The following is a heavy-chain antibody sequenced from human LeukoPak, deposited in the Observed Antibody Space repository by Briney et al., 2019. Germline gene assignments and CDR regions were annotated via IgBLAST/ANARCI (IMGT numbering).Heavy chain of an antibody. CDR2: IYYSGGT. Sequence: PSQTLSLTCTVSGGSISSGGYYWSWIRQHPGKGLEWIGYIYYSGGTYYNPSLKSRVTISVDTSKNQFSLKLSSVTAADTAVYYCARLAEYYDFWSGYTHAPYYFDYWGQGTLVTVSS. CDR3: ARLAEYYDFWSGYTHAPYYFDY. V-gene: IGHV4-31*03. J-gene: IGHJ4*02. D-gene: IGHD3-3*01. CDR1: GGSISSGGYY.